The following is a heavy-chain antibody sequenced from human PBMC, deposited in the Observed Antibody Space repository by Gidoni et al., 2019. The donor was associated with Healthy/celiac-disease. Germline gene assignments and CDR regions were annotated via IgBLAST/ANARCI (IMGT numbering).Heavy chain of an antibody. J-gene: IGHJ4*02. CDR3: ARDEGATRAPRDY. V-gene: IGHV1-2*02. CDR1: GYSFTGYS. D-gene: IGHD1-26*01. Sequence: VQLVQSGAEVKKPGASVKVSCKASGYSFTGYSMHWVRQAPGQGLGRMGWINPNSGGTNDAQELQGRVTMIRDTSNSTAYMELSRLRSDDTAVYYCARDEGATRAPRDYWGQGTLVTVSS. CDR2: INPNSGGT.